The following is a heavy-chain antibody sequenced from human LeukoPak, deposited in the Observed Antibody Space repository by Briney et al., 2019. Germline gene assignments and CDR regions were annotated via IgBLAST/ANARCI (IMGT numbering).Heavy chain of an antibody. V-gene: IGHV5-51*01. J-gene: IGHJ6*02. Sequence: GESLKISCKGSGYSFTSYWIGWVRQMPGKGLEWMGIIYPGDSDTRYSSSFQGQVTISADKSISTAYLQWSSLKASDTAMYYCARQRSGSDYAYYYGMDVWGQGTTVTVSS. CDR2: IYPGDSDT. CDR1: GYSFTSYW. CDR3: ARQRSGSDYAYYYGMDV. D-gene: IGHD4-17*01.